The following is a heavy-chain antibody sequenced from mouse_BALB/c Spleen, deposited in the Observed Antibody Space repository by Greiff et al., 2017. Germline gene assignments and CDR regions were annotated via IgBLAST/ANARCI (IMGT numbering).Heavy chain of an antibody. J-gene: IGHJ4*01. Sequence: QVQLQQSGPELVKPGASVRISCKASGYTFTSYYIHWVKQRPGQGLEWIGWIYPGNVNTKYNEKFKGKATLTADKSSSTAYMQLSSLTSEDSAVYFCARYDVGYAMDYWGQGTSVTVSS. V-gene: IGHV1S56*01. CDR2: IYPGNVNT. CDR3: ARYDVGYAMDY. CDR1: GYTFTSYY. D-gene: IGHD2-3*01.